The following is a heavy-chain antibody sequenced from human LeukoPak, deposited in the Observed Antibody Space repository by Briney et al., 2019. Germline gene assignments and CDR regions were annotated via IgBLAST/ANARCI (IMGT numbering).Heavy chain of an antibody. V-gene: IGHV3-74*01. CDR1: GFTLSSYW. CDR3: AREWIQYYYYGMDV. D-gene: IGHD2-2*03. CDR2: IYGDGSST. J-gene: IGHJ6*02. Sequence: GGSLRLSCGASGFTLSSYWMHWVRQAPGKGLGWVSRIYGDGSSTSYAESVKGPFTNSRDNAKNTLYLQMKSLRAEDTAVYYCAREWIQYYYYGMDVWGQGTTVTVSS.